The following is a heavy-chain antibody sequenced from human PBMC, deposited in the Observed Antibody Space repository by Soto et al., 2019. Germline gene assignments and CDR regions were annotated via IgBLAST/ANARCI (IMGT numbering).Heavy chain of an antibody. D-gene: IGHD5-12*01. V-gene: IGHV4-59*01. CDR3: ASFSGYDPSYSDY. J-gene: IGHJ4*02. CDR1: RGFMNRYH. CDR2: IYYSGST. Sequence: SETPSLTCTFSRGFMNRYHWGLTRQPPVQGLEWIGYIYYSGSTNYSPSLKSRVTMSLDTSKNQFSLKLSSVTAADTVVYSCASFSGYDPSYSDYWGQGTLVTVPS.